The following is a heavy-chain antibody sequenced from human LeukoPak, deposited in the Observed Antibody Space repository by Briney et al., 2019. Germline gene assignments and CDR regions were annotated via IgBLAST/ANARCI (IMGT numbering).Heavy chain of an antibody. CDR2: ITSDGSST. V-gene: IGHV3-74*01. Sequence: PGGSLRLSCAASGFAFSSYWMHWVRQAPGEGLVWVSRITSDGSSTSYADSVKGRFTISRDNAKNTLYLQMNSLRAEDTAVYYCARDLGVGSPFDYWGQGTLVTVSS. CDR1: GFAFSSYW. CDR3: ARDLGVGSPFDY. D-gene: IGHD3-10*01. J-gene: IGHJ4*02.